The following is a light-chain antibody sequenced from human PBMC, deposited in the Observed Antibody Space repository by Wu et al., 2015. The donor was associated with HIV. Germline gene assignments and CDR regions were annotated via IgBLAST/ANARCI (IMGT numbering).Light chain of an antibody. CDR3: QQRSSWPWT. CDR2: DSA. V-gene: IGKV3-11*01. Sequence: DILLTQSPATLSLSPGERATLSCRASQSVNWYLAWFQQKPGQVPRLLIYDSANRATGIPGRFSGSGSGTDFTLTINSLEPEDFAVYYCQQRSSWPWTFGQGTKVKSN. J-gene: IGKJ1*01. CDR1: QSVNWY.